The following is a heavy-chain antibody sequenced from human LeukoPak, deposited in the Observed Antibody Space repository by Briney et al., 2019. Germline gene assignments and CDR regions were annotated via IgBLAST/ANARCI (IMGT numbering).Heavy chain of an antibody. V-gene: IGHV3-30-3*01. D-gene: IGHD2-2*01. Sequence: GGSLRLSCAASGFTFSSYAMHWVRQAPGKGLEWVAVISDDGSNKYYADSVKGRFTISRDNAKNSLYLEMNSLRAEDTAVYYCARDWRYCSSSSCLAMDVWGQGTTVTVSS. CDR3: ARDWRYCSSSSCLAMDV. J-gene: IGHJ6*02. CDR2: ISDDGSNK. CDR1: GFTFSSYA.